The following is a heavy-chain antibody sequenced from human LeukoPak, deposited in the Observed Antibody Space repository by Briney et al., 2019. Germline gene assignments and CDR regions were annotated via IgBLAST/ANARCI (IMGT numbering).Heavy chain of an antibody. D-gene: IGHD6-19*01. CDR3: AEIAVAAHDAFDI. CDR2: ISAYNGNT. CDR1: GFTFTGYF. V-gene: IGHV1-18*04. J-gene: IGHJ3*02. Sequence: ASVKVSCKASGFTFTGYFLHWVRQAPGQGLEWLGRISAYNGNTNYAQKLQGRVTMTTDTSTSTAYMELRSLRSDDTAVYYCAEIAVAAHDAFDIWGQGTMVTVSS.